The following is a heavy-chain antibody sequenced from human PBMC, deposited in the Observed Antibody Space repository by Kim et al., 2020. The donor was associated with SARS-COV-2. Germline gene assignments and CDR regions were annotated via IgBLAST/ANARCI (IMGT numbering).Heavy chain of an antibody. CDR3: ARDREYQLLFDP. Sequence: YADSVKGRFTISRDNAKNTLYLQMNSLRDEDTAVYYCARDREYQLLFDPWGQGTLVTVSS. D-gene: IGHD2-2*01. V-gene: IGHV3-74*01. J-gene: IGHJ5*02.